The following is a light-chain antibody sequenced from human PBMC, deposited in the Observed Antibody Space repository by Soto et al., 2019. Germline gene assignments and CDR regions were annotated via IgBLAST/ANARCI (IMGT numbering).Light chain of an antibody. J-gene: IGKJ2*01. Sequence: DIVLTQSPATLSLSPGERATLSCKASQSVSSSHLAWYQQKVGQPPRLLLHDTSTRATGVPDRFSGSGSGTDFTLAISRLEPEDCAVYYCQQFGNSLYTFGQGTKLDIK. CDR1: QSVSSSH. V-gene: IGKV3-20*01. CDR2: DTS. CDR3: QQFGNSLYT.